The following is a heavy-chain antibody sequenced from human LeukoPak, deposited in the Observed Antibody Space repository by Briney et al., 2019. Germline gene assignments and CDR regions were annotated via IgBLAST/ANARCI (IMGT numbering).Heavy chain of an antibody. CDR1: GFTFSSYS. CDR3: ARDQIEQWLDAFDI. J-gene: IGHJ3*02. Sequence: PGGSLRLSCAASGFTFSSYSMNWVRQAPGKGLEWVSSISSSSSYMYYADSVKGRFTISRDNAKNSLYLQMNSLRAEDTAVYYCARDQIEQWLDAFDIWGQGTMVTVSS. V-gene: IGHV3-21*01. D-gene: IGHD6-19*01. CDR2: ISSSSSYM.